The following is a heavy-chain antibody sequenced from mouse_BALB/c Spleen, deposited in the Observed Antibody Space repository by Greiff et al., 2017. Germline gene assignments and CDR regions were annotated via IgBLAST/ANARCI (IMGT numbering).Heavy chain of an antibody. CDR2: INPGSSTI. CDR3: ARRYYYGRYFDV. Sequence: EVKLMESGGGLVKPGGSLNLSCAASGFDFSRYWMSWARQAPGKGQEWIGEINPGSSTINYTPSLKDKFIISRDNAKNTLYLQMSKVRSEDTALYYCARRYYYGRYFDVWGAGTTVTVSS. J-gene: IGHJ1*01. CDR1: GFDFSRYW. V-gene: IGHV4-2*02. D-gene: IGHD1-1*01.